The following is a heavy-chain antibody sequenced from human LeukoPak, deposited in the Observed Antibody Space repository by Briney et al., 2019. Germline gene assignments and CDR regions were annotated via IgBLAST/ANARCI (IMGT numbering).Heavy chain of an antibody. Sequence: KPGGSLRLSCAASGFTFSDYYMSWIRQAPGKGLEWVSYISSSTSYTNYADSVKGRFTISRDNAKNSLYLQMNSLRAEDTAVYYCARVSTQDFSGGAFDIWGQGTMVTVSS. CDR1: GFTFSDYY. CDR2: ISSSTSYT. CDR3: ARVSTQDFSGGAFDI. J-gene: IGHJ3*02. D-gene: IGHD3-3*01. V-gene: IGHV3-11*06.